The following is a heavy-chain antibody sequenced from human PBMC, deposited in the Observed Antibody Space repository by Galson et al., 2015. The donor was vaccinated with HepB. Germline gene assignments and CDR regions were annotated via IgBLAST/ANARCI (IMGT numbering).Heavy chain of an antibody. V-gene: IGHV3-30*18. CDR3: AKDGEMDTYSCGYYLDL. J-gene: IGHJ4*02. CDR2: ISSDGTKT. D-gene: IGHD3-22*01. Sequence: SLRLSCAAPGFIFSSYGLHWVRQAPGKGLEWLAIISSDGTKTYCADSVKGRFTISRDKSRNTIYLEMNSLRPADTAVYYCAKDGEMDTYSCGYYLDLWGQGTLVTVSS. CDR1: GFIFSSYG.